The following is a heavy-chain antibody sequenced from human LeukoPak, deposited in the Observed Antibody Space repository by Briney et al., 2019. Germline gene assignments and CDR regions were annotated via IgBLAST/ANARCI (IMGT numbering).Heavy chain of an antibody. CDR2: ISSSSSYI. Sequence: GGSLRLSCAASGFTFSSYSMNWVRQAPGKGLEWVSSISSSSSYIYYADSVKGRFTISRDNAKNSLYLQMNSLGAEDTAVYYCASGHYYDSSGYYYVLDDFDYWGQGTLVTVSS. CDR3: ASGHYYDSSGYYYVLDDFDY. D-gene: IGHD3-22*01. V-gene: IGHV3-21*01. J-gene: IGHJ4*02. CDR1: GFTFSSYS.